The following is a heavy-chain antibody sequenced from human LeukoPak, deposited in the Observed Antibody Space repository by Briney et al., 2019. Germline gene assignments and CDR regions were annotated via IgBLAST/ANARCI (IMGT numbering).Heavy chain of an antibody. CDR2: IYYSGST. V-gene: IGHV4-30-4*08. CDR3: ARDVDPPNNWFDP. CDR1: GGSISSGDYY. Sequence: SETLSLTCTVCGGSISSGDYYWSWIRQPPGKGLEWIGYIYYSGSTYYNPSLKSRVTISVDTSKNQFSLKLSSVTAADTAVYYCARDVDPPNNWFDPWGQGTLVTVSS. D-gene: IGHD5-12*01. J-gene: IGHJ5*02.